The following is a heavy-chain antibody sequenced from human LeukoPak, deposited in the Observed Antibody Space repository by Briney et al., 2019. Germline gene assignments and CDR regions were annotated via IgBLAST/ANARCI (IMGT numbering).Heavy chain of an antibody. J-gene: IGHJ4*02. V-gene: IGHV1-46*01. D-gene: IGHD1-26*01. Sequence: ASVKVSCKSSGYTFTSYYMHWVRQAPGQGLEWMGIINPSGGSTSYAQKFQGRVTMTRDTSISTAYMELSRLRSDDTAVYYCAAVGGSLDYWGQGTLVTVSS. CDR1: GYTFTSYY. CDR2: INPSGGST. CDR3: AAVGGSLDY.